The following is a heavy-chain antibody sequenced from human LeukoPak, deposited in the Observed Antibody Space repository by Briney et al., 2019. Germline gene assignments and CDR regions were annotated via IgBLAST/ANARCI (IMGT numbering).Heavy chain of an antibody. Sequence: ASVKVSCKASGYTFTGYYMHWVRQAPGQGLEWMGWINPNSGGTNCAQKFQGRVTMTRDTSISTAYMELSRLRSDDTAVYYCARDIWAVVVVPAAINWFDPWGQGTLVTVSS. CDR3: ARDIWAVVVVPAAINWFDP. D-gene: IGHD2-2*01. CDR1: GYTFTGYY. V-gene: IGHV1-2*02. J-gene: IGHJ5*02. CDR2: INPNSGGT.